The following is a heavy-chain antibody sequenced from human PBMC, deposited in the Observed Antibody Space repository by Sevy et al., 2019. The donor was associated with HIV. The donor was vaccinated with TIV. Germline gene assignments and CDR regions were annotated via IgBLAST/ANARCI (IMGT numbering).Heavy chain of an antibody. V-gene: IGHV3-66*01. Sequence: GGSLRLSCEASGFTVSGNYMAWVRLAPGKGLEWVSLIDSGGSTYYGDSVKGRFTISRDNAKNSLYLQMNPLMAVDTAVYFCARDRYYDASGYYYYCYGMDVWGQGTTVTVSS. J-gene: IGHJ6*02. CDR1: GFTVSGNY. D-gene: IGHD3-22*01. CDR3: ARDRYYDASGYYYYCYGMDV. CDR2: IDSGGST.